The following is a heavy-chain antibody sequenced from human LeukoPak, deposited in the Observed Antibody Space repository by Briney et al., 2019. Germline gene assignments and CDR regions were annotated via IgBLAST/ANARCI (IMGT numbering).Heavy chain of an antibody. CDR1: GGSISSNNYY. CDR3: GRQRGYSYGPFDY. V-gene: IGHV4-39*01. D-gene: IGHD5-18*01. J-gene: IGHJ4*02. Sequence: SETLSLTCTVSGGSISSNNYYWGWIRQPPGKGLELIASIYYSGSSHYNPSLKSRVTISVDTSKNQFSLKLGSVTVADTAVYYCGRQRGYSYGPFDYWGQGNLVTVSA. CDR2: IYYSGSS.